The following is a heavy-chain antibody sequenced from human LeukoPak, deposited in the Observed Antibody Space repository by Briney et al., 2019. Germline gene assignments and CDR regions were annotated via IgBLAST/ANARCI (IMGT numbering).Heavy chain of an antibody. V-gene: IGHV4-59*01. D-gene: IGHD5-24*01. CDR3: ARGGEMATITRQRWNWFDP. CDR2: IYYSGST. CDR1: GGSISSYY. J-gene: IGHJ5*02. Sequence: PSETLSLTCTVSGGSISSYYWSWIRQPPGKGLEWIGYIYYSGSTNYNPSLKSRVTISVDTSKNQFSLKLSSVTAADTAVYYCARGGEMATITRQRWNWFDPWGQGTLVTVSS.